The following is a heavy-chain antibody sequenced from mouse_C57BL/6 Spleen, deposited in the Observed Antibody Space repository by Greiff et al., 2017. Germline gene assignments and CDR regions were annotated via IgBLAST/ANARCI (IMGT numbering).Heavy chain of an antibody. J-gene: IGHJ2*01. CDR1: GYTFTDYE. CDR2: IDPETGGT. D-gene: IGHD2-4*01. V-gene: IGHV1-15*01. Sequence: QLQLKESGAELVRPGASVTLSCKASGYTFTDYEMHWVKQTPVHGLEWIGAIDPETGGTAYNQKFKGKAILTADKSSSTAYMGLRSLTSEDSAVDYCTERGLADYEEYYLDYWGQGTTLTVSS. CDR3: TERGLADYEEYYLDY.